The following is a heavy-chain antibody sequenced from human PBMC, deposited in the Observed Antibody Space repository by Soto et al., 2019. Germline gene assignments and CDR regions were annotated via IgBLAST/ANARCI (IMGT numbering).Heavy chain of an antibody. Sequence: SETLSLTCTVSGGSISSYYWSWIRQPPGKGLEWIGYIYYSVSTNYNPSLRSRVTMSVDTSKNQVSLELSSVTVADTAVYYCVRGADRYKCGFWGQGTLVTVS. CDR3: VRGADRYKCGF. J-gene: IGHJ4*02. V-gene: IGHV4-59*12. CDR2: IYYSVST. D-gene: IGHD2-21*02. CDR1: GGSISSYY.